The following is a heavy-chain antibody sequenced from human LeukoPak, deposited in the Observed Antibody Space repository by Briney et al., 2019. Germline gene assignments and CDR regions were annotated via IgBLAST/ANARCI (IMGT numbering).Heavy chain of an antibody. V-gene: IGHV1-2*06. CDR3: ARDQRWLVLGWFDP. D-gene: IGHD6-19*01. Sequence: ASVKVSCKASGYTFTGYYMHWVRQAPGQGLEWMGRINPNSGGTNYAQKFQGRVTMTRGTSISTAYMELSRLRSDDTAVYYCARDQRWLVLGWFDPWGQGTLVTVSS. CDR1: GYTFTGYY. J-gene: IGHJ5*02. CDR2: INPNSGGT.